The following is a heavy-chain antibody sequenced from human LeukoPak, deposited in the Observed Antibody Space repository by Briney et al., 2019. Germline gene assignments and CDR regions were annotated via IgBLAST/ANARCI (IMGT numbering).Heavy chain of an antibody. Sequence: SETLSLTCTVSGGSISSYYWSWIRQPPGKGLEWIGYIYYSGSTNYNPSLKSRVTISVDTSKNQFSLKLSSVTAADTAVYYCARFDDFVALDYWGQGTLVTVSS. D-gene: IGHD3-3*01. J-gene: IGHJ4*02. CDR1: GGSISSYY. V-gene: IGHV4-59*01. CDR3: ARFDDFVALDY. CDR2: IYYSGST.